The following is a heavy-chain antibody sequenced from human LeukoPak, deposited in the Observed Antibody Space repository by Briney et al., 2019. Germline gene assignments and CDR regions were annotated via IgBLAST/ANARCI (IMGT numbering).Heavy chain of an antibody. J-gene: IGHJ4*02. CDR1: GDSITGFY. V-gene: IGHV4-4*07. D-gene: IGHD6-13*01. CDR3: ARDHYIAADSFDY. CDR2: IYTSGST. Sequence: SETLSLTCTVSGDSITGFYWNWIRQPPGKGLEWIGRIYTSGSTNYNPSLKSRVTMSVDTSKNQFSLKLSSVTAADTAVYYCARDHYIAADSFDYWGQGTLVTVSS.